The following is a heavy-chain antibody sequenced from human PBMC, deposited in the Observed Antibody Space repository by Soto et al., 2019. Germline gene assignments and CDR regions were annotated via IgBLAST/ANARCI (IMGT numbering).Heavy chain of an antibody. J-gene: IGHJ4*02. CDR1: GFTFSSYA. CDR2: ISGSGGST. CDR3: AKDRRYSSSPRGFDY. D-gene: IGHD6-13*01. Sequence: PGGSLRLSCAASGFTFSSYAMTWVRQAPGWGLEWVSSISGSGGSTYYADSVKGRFTISRDNSKNTLYLQMNSLRADDTAVYYCAKDRRYSSSPRGFDYWGQGTLVTVSS. V-gene: IGHV3-23*01.